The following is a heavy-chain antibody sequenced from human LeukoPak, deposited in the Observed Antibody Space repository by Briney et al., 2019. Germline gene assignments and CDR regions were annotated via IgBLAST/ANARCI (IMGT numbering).Heavy chain of an antibody. D-gene: IGHD4-17*01. Sequence: GGSLRLSCAASGFTFSSCSMNWVRQAPGKGLEWVSAISSDSSYIYYADSVRGRFTISRDNAKNSLYLQMSSLRAEDTAVYYCARIRDFGASYHYFYMDVWGKGTTVTVSS. CDR1: GFTFSSCS. V-gene: IGHV3-21*01. J-gene: IGHJ6*03. CDR3: ARIRDFGASYHYFYMDV. CDR2: ISSDSSYI.